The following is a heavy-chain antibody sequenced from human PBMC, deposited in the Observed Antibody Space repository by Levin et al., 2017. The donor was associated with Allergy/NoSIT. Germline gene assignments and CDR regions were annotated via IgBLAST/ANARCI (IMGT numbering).Heavy chain of an antibody. J-gene: IGHJ4*02. CDR2: IWYDGSNT. D-gene: IGHD4-17*01. CDR1: GFAFHGHA. Sequence: GESLKISCAASGFAFHGHAMHWVRQAPGKGLEWVAVIWYDGSNTYYADSVKGRFTISRDNSRNTLYLEMNSLRAEDTAVYYCARDWVTRRLDYWGQGSLVTVSS. CDR3: ARDWVTRRLDY. V-gene: IGHV3-33*01.